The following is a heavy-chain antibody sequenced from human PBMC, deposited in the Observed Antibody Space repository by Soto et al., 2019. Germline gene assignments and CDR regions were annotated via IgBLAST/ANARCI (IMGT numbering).Heavy chain of an antibody. Sequence: QVQLVQSGAEVKKPGASVKVSCKASGYTFTSYYMHWVRQAPGQGLEWMGIINPSGGSTSYAQKFQGRVTMTRDTSTSTVYMELSSLRSEDTAVYYCARVRHDSSGYYLAYFDYWGQGTLVTVSS. V-gene: IGHV1-46*01. CDR2: INPSGGST. CDR3: ARVRHDSSGYYLAYFDY. J-gene: IGHJ4*02. CDR1: GYTFTSYY. D-gene: IGHD3-22*01.